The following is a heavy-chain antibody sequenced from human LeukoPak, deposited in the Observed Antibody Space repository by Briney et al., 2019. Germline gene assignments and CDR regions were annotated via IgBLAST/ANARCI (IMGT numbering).Heavy chain of an antibody. Sequence: GASVKVSCKASGYPFTTYGISWLRQAPGQGLEWMGWISAYNGNTNSAQKLQGRVTMTTDTSTSTAYMELRSLRSHDTAVYYCARDRASSSPFDYWGQGTLVTVSS. CDR1: GYPFTTYG. CDR3: ARDRASSSPFDY. V-gene: IGHV1-18*01. CDR2: ISAYNGNT. J-gene: IGHJ4*02. D-gene: IGHD6-13*01.